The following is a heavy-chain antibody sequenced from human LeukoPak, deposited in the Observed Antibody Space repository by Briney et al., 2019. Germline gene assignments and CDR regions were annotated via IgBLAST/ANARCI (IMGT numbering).Heavy chain of an antibody. J-gene: IGHJ6*02. CDR2: IHPGDSDT. V-gene: IGHV5-51*01. Sequence: GESLKISCKVSGYIFTSDWIGWVRQVPGKGLEWMGIIHPGDSDTRYSPSFQGQVTISADKSISTAYLQWSSLKASDTAMYYCARHSCGGDCYSGSGYYYYYGMDVWGQGTTVTVSS. CDR1: GYIFTSDW. D-gene: IGHD2-21*02. CDR3: ARHSCGGDCYSGSGYYYYYGMDV.